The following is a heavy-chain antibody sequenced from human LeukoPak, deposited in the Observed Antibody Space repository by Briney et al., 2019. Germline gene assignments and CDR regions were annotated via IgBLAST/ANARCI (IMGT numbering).Heavy chain of an antibody. Sequence: SETLSLTCTVSGGSISSHYWSWIRQPPGKGLVWIGYIYYSGSTNYNPSLKSRVTISVDTSKNQFSLKLSSVTAADTAVYYCARGGYYYYYMDVWGKGTTVTVSS. CDR2: IYYSGST. CDR1: GGSISSHY. CDR3: ARGGYYYYYMDV. V-gene: IGHV4-59*11. J-gene: IGHJ6*03.